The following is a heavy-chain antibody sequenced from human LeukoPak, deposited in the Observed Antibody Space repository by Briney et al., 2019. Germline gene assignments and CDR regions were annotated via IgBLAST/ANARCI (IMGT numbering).Heavy chain of an antibody. Sequence: GGSLRLSCAASGFTFSSYSMNWVRQAPGKGLEWVSSISSSSSYIYYADSVKGRFTISRDNAKNSLYLQMNSLRAEDTAVYYCARRERIVATIGGYYFDYWGQGTLVTVSS. CDR2: ISSSSSYI. CDR3: ARRERIVATIGGYYFDY. CDR1: GFTFSSYS. D-gene: IGHD5-12*01. V-gene: IGHV3-21*04. J-gene: IGHJ4*02.